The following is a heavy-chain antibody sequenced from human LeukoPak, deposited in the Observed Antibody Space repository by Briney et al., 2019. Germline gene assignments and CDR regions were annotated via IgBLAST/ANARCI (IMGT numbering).Heavy chain of an antibody. CDR2: IRYYGSHK. CDR3: AKEGSSAWVPDF. Sequence: PGGSLRLSCAASASGFNFSNYGMQWVRQVPGEGLEWVAFIRYYGSHKYYADSVKGRFTISRDNSKNTLYLQMNSLRTEDTGVYYCAKEGSSAWVPDFWGQGTLVTVSS. J-gene: IGHJ4*02. D-gene: IGHD6-19*01. V-gene: IGHV3-30*02. CDR1: GFNFSNYG.